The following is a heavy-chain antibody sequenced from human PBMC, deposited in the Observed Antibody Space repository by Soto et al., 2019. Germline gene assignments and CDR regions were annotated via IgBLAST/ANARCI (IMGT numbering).Heavy chain of an antibody. CDR3: AKNLPRTGRVDY. V-gene: IGHV4-39*01. J-gene: IGHJ4*02. Sequence: QLQLHESGPGLVKPSETLSLTCSLSGASITSTTYFWAWIRKTPGKGLEWVGSIYYSGKTLYNPSLKSRATISVDRSRNQFSLEVKSVTAADTAVYYCAKNLPRTGRVDYWGQGTVVTVSS. CDR1: GASITSTTYF. CDR2: IYYSGKT.